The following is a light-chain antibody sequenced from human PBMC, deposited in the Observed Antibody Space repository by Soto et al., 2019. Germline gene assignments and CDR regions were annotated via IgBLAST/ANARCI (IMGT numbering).Light chain of an antibody. J-gene: IGLJ1*01. V-gene: IGLV2-14*01. CDR3: SSYTSSSIYYV. CDR1: SSDVGGYNY. Sequence: QSALTQPASVSGSPGQSITISCTGTSSDVGGYNYVSWYQQHPGKAPKLMIYEVSNRPSGVSNRFSGSKSGNTASLTISGLQAEDDADYYCSSYTSSSIYYVFGTGTKLTVL. CDR2: EVS.